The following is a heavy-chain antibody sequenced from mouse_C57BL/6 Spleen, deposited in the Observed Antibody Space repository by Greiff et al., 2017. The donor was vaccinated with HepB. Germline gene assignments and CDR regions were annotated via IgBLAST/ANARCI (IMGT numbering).Heavy chain of an antibody. D-gene: IGHD5-1*01. Sequence: EVQLQQSGPELVKPGASVKISCKASGYTFTDYYMNWVKQSHGKSLEWIGDINPNNGGTSYNQKFKGKATLTVDKSSSTAYMELRSLTSEDSAVYYCARSWSNYAMDYWGQGTSVTVSS. CDR3: ARSWSNYAMDY. CDR1: GYTFTDYY. CDR2: INPNNGGT. J-gene: IGHJ4*01. V-gene: IGHV1-26*01.